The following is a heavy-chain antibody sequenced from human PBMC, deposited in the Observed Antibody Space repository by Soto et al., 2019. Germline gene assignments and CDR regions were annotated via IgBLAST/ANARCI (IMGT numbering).Heavy chain of an antibody. CDR2: IYHTGIN. Sequence: KPSETLTLTCAVSGDSISSSNWWTWVRQPAEKLVEWAGDIYHTGINNYIPSLKSRVTMSVDKSKNQFSLKLTSVTAADTAVYYCARYSTSGLFYYFGMDVWGQGTTVTVSS. D-gene: IGHD6-13*01. CDR3: ARYSTSGLFYYFGMDV. CDR1: GDSISSSNW. V-gene: IGHV4-4*02. J-gene: IGHJ6*02.